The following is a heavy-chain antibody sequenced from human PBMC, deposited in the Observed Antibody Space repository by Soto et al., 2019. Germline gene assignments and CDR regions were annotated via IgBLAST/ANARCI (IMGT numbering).Heavy chain of an antibody. Sequence: GGSLRLSCAASGFTFSSYSMNWVRQAPGKGLKWVSYISSSSSTIYYADSAKDRFTISRDDSKNTLYLQMNSLRVEDTSDYYWHSGINYWGQGTLVTVSS. D-gene: IGHD6-25*01. CDR3: HSGINY. CDR1: GFTFSSYS. J-gene: IGHJ4*02. CDR2: ISSSSSTI. V-gene: IGHV3-48*01.